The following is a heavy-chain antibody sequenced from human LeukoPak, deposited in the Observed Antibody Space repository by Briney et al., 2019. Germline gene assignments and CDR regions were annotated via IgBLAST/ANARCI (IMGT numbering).Heavy chain of an antibody. CDR3: ARFRSGNWYYFDS. D-gene: IGHD1-20*01. CDR1: GGSLSNSH. Sequence: SETLSLTCTVSGGSLSNSHWSWIRQPAGKGLEFIGKIYSSGSVAFNPALESRLTMSLDTSRSQFFLKLNSVTSDDSAVYYCARFRSGNWYYFDSWGQGTRVTVSS. CDR2: IYSSGSV. V-gene: IGHV4-4*07. J-gene: IGHJ4*02.